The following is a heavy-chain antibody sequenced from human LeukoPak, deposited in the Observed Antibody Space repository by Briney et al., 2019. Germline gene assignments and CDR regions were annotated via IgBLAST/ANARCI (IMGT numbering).Heavy chain of an antibody. D-gene: IGHD3-3*01. V-gene: IGHV3-7*01. CDR2: IKQDGSEK. CDR1: GFTFSSYW. J-gene: IGHJ4*02. CDR3: ASNNYDFWSGYFDY. Sequence: GGSLRLSCAASGFTFSSYWMSWVRQAPGKGLEWVANIKQDGSEKYYVDSVKGRFTISRDNAKNSLYLQMNSLRAEDTAVYYCASNNYDFWSGYFDYWGQGALVTVSS.